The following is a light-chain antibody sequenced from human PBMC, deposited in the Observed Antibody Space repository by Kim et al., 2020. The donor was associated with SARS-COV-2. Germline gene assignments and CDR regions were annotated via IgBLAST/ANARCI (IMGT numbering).Light chain of an antibody. CDR1: QSISHW. J-gene: IGKJ1*01. V-gene: IGKV1-5*03. Sequence: DIQMTQSPSTLSASVGDRVTISCRASQSISHWLAGYKQTSGKAPKVIIYGTSDLESGVPSRFSGSGSGTQFTLTITSLQPDDFAIYYFQQYDEYPWTFGQGTKVDIK. CDR2: GTS. CDR3: QQYDEYPWT.